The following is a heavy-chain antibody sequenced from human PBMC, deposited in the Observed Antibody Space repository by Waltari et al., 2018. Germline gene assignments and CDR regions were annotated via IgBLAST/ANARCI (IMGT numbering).Heavy chain of an antibody. Sequence: EVHLVESGGGLVQPGGSLRLSCAASGFTFRNFWMNWVRQAPGKGLELVAKINEDGSLKDYVDSVKGRFTISRDNAKNTLYLQMNSLRVDDTAVYYCGKAGDFSSGGRSVYYGTDWGQGTTVTVSS. CDR1: GFTFRNFW. J-gene: IGHJ6*02. V-gene: IGHV3-7*01. CDR2: INEDGSLK. D-gene: IGHD3-22*01. CDR3: GKAGDFSSGGRSVYYGTD.